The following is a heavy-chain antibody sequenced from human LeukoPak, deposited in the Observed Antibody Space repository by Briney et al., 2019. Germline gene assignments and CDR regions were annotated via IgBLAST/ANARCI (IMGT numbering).Heavy chain of an antibody. V-gene: IGHV3-30-3*01. CDR2: ISYDGSNK. Sequence: GSLRLSCAASGFTFSSYAIHWVRQAPGKGLEWVAVISYDGSNKYCADSVKGRFTISRDNSKNTLYLQMNSLRAEDTAMFYCARGSGTMVRGVANWFDPWGQGTLVTVSS. CDR1: GFTFSSYA. CDR3: ARGSGTMVRGVANWFDP. D-gene: IGHD3-10*01. J-gene: IGHJ5*02.